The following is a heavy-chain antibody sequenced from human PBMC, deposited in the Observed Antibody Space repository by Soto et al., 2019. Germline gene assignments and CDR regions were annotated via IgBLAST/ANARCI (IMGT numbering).Heavy chain of an antibody. D-gene: IGHD6-6*01. J-gene: IGHJ6*02. CDR1: GGTFSSYA. CDR2: IIPIFGTA. V-gene: IGHV1-69*13. CDR3: ARESDSSSSRYYYGMDV. Sequence: SVKVSCKASGGTFSSYAISWVRQAPGQGLEWMGGIIPIFGTANYAQKFQGRVTITADESTSTAYMELSSLRSEDTAVYYCARESDSSSSRYYYGMDVWGQGTTVTVSS.